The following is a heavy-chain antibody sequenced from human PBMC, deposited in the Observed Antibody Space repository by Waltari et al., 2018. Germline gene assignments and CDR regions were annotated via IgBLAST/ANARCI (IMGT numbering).Heavy chain of an antibody. Sequence: EVQLVESGGGLVQPGGSQRLPCAASGFPPRGNSWHWVRQAPGKGLEWVSYISTSSNTIYYADSVKGRFTISRDNAKNSLYLQMKSLRVEDTAVYYCARDPGSALQGYYGMDVWGQGTTVTVSS. CDR3: ARDPGSALQGYYGMDV. CDR2: ISTSSNTI. V-gene: IGHV3-48*01. D-gene: IGHD4-4*01. J-gene: IGHJ6*02. CDR1: GFPPRGNS.